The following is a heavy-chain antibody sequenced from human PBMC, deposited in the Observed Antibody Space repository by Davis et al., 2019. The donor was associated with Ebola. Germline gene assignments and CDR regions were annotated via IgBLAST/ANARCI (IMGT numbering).Heavy chain of an antibody. CDR3: VREAGNDDYYDGLDV. CDR2: IYGRGRT. V-gene: IGHV4-4*07. Sequence: PSETLSLTCSVSGGSINSYHRSWIRQSAGKGLEWIGHIYGRGRTQYNPSLKGRVSMSVDTAKNQFSLKIISVTAADTAVYYCVREAGNDDYYDGLDVWGQGTAVTVS. J-gene: IGHJ6*02. D-gene: IGHD3-10*01. CDR1: GGSINSYH.